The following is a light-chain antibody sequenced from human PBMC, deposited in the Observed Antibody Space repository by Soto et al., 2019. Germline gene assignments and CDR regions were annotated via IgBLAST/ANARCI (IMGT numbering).Light chain of an antibody. CDR3: QQYGGSRWT. Sequence: EIVLTQSPGTLSLSPGERATLSCSASQSVSSTYLAWYQQKPGQAPRLLIYGASNRATGIPARFSGSGSGTDFTLTISRLEPEDFAVYYCQQYGGSRWTFGQGTRVDI. V-gene: IGKV3-20*01. J-gene: IGKJ1*01. CDR1: QSVSSTY. CDR2: GAS.